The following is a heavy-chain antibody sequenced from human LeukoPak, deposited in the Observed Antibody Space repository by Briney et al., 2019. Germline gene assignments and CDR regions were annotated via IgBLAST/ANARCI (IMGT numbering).Heavy chain of an antibody. D-gene: IGHD5-24*01. CDR1: GITFTSHA. J-gene: IGHJ6*03. Sequence: GGPLRLSCAASGITFTSHAMSWVRLAPGKGLEWVSLISGSGGHTYYGDSVKGRFTISRDNSKSTLYLQMNSLRAEDTAVYYCAKGGEATMRDGYNYYYYYMEVWGRGTTVSVSS. CDR3: AKGGEATMRDGYNYYYYYMEV. CDR2: ISGSGGHT. V-gene: IGHV3-23*01.